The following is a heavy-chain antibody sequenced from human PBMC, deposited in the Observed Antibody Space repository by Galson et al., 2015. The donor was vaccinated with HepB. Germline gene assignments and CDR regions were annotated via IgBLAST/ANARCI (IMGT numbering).Heavy chain of an antibody. CDR3: AREKLGATPYFDY. D-gene: IGHD1-26*01. Sequence: SLRLSCAASGFTSSSYAMHWVRQAPGKGLEWVAVISYDGSNKCYADSVKGRFTTSRDNSKNTLYLQMNSLRAEDTAVYYCAREKLGATPYFDYWGQGTLVTVSS. J-gene: IGHJ4*02. CDR1: GFTSSSYA. V-gene: IGHV3-30*04. CDR2: ISYDGSNK.